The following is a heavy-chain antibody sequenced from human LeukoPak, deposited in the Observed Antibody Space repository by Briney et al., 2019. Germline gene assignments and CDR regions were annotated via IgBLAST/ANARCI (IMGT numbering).Heavy chain of an antibody. Sequence: QPGGSLRXSCXAXGFIFSNYWMHWVRQAPGKGLVWVSRVNNDGSSTTYADSVKGRFTISRDNAKNTLYLQMNSLRAEDTAVYYCAKGGLRVTDYWGQGTLVTVSS. CDR2: VNNDGSST. CDR1: GFIFSNYW. CDR3: AKGGLRVTDY. D-gene: IGHD5/OR15-5a*01. V-gene: IGHV3-74*03. J-gene: IGHJ4*02.